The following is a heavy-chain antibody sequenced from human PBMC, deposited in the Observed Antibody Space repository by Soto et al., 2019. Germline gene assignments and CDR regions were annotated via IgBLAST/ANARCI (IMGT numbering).Heavy chain of an antibody. CDR3: PKVNRGWSIDGLDV. Sequence: QVQLVQSGAEVKNPGASVKISCTPSKNTFINYYVHWVRQAPGQGLEWMGVIHPGIGNTNFAPRFQNRVTMTRDTSTGTVFMALSSLRRDDTAPYYCPKVNRGWSIDGLDVWGQGTTLTVSS. CDR2: IHPGIGNT. J-gene: IGHJ6*02. V-gene: IGHV1-46*01. D-gene: IGHD6-19*01. CDR1: KNTFINYY.